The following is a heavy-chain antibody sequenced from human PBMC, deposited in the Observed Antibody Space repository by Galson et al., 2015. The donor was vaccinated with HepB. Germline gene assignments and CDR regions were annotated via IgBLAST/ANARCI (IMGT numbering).Heavy chain of an antibody. CDR3: ARAEWDAFDI. CDR2: IISNGRTI. CDR1: GFTFRSYS. V-gene: IGHV3-48*01. Sequence: SLRLSCAASGFTFRSYSMNWVRQTPGKGLEWVSHIISNGRTIYYADSVKGRFTISRDNAKNSLYLQMDSLRVEDTAVYYCARAEWDAFDIWGQGTLVTVSS. J-gene: IGHJ3*02. D-gene: IGHD3-3*01.